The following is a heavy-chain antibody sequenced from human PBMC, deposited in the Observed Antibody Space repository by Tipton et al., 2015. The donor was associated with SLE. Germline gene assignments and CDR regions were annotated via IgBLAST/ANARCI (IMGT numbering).Heavy chain of an antibody. Sequence: LRLSCAVYGGSFSGYYWGWIRQPPGKEPEWIGSIYYSGSTYYTPSLKSRVTTSVDTSKNQFSLSLYSVTVEDTAVYYCARQGTGFGSGRDDYWGQGILVTVSS. D-gene: IGHD1-14*01. J-gene: IGHJ4*02. CDR1: GGSFSGYY. CDR2: IYYSGST. V-gene: IGHV4-39*01. CDR3: ARQGTGFGSGRDDY.